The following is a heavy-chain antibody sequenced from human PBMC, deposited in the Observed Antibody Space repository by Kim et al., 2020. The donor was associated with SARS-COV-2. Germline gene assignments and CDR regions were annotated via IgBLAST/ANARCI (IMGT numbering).Heavy chain of an antibody. V-gene: IGHV6-1*01. CDR2: TYYRSKWYN. J-gene: IGHJ6*02. Sequence: SQTLSLTCAISGDSVSSNSAAWNWIRQSPSRGLEWLGRTYYRSKWYNDYAVSVKSRITINPDTSKNQFSLQLNSVTPEDTAVYYCARGHFYGDYGAYYYYGMDVWGQGTTVTVSS. CDR3: ARGHFYGDYGAYYYYGMDV. CDR1: GDSVSSNSAA. D-gene: IGHD4-17*01.